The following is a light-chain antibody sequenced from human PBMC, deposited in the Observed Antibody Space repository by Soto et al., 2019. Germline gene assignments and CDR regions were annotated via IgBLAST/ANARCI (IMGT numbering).Light chain of an antibody. Sequence: DIQMTQSPSTLSAAVGDRVTITCRASQTSNWLAWYQQKPGKDPKLLIYKASSLESGVPSRFSGSGSGTEFTLTISSLQPVDFATYYCQQYNNYSPRTFGQGTKVEIK. CDR1: QTSNW. CDR2: KAS. J-gene: IGKJ1*01. V-gene: IGKV1-5*03. CDR3: QQYNNYSPRT.